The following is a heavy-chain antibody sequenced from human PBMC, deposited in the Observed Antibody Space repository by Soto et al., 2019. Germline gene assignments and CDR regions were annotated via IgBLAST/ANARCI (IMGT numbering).Heavy chain of an antibody. Sequence: PGGSLRLSCAASGFTFSSYSMNWVRQAPGKGLEWVSYISSSSSTIYYADSVKGRFTISRDNAKNSLYLQMNSLRAEDTAVYYCARDIDYAGYYYYMDVWGKGTTVTVSS. V-gene: IGHV3-48*01. CDR2: ISSSSSTI. CDR1: GFTFSSYS. CDR3: ARDIDYAGYYYYMDV. D-gene: IGHD4-17*01. J-gene: IGHJ6*03.